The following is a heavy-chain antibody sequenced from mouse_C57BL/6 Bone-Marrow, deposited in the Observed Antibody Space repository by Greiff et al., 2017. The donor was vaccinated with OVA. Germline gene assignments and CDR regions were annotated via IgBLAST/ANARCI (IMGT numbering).Heavy chain of an antibody. Sequence: EVQLQESEGGLVQPGSSMKLSCTASGFTFSDYYMAWVRQVPEKGLEWVANINYDGSSTYYLDSLKSRFIISRDNAKNILYLQMSSLKSEDTATYYCAREDGFYWYFDVWGTGTTVTVSS. CDR2: INYDGSST. CDR1: GFTFSDYY. D-gene: IGHD2-3*01. CDR3: AREDGFYWYFDV. J-gene: IGHJ1*03. V-gene: IGHV5-16*01.